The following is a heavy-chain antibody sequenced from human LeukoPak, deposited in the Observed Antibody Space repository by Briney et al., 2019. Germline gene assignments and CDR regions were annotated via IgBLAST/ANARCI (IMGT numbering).Heavy chain of an antibody. CDR2: IYHSGST. CDR1: GFTFSSYAM. Sequence: GSLRLSCAASGFTFSSYAMSWVRQPPGKGLEWIGEIYHSGSTNYNPSLKSRVSTSVDKSKSQFSLTLSSVTAADTAVYYCARQKVYYFDYWGQGTLITVSS. D-gene: IGHD2-8*01. V-gene: IGHV4-4*02. CDR3: ARQKVYYFDY. J-gene: IGHJ4*02.